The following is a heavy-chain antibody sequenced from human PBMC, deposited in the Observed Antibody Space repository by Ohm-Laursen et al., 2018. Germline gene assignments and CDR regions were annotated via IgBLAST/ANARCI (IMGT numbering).Heavy chain of an antibody. CDR1: GFTFSSYA. CDR2: ISSSGSTI. J-gene: IGHJ6*02. CDR3: AREVSDDLGYYGMDV. D-gene: IGHD3-3*01. V-gene: IGHV3-48*04. Sequence: SLRLSCTASGFTFSSYAMNWVRQAPGKGLEWVSYISSSGSTIYYADSVKGRFTISRDNAKNSLYLQMNSLRAEDTAVYYCAREVSDDLGYYGMDVWGQGTTVTVSS.